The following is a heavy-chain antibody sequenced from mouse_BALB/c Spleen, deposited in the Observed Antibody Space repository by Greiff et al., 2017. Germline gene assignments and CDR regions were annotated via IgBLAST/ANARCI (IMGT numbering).Heavy chain of an antibody. CDR3: AIGERRGRGDAWYFDV. J-gene: IGHJ1*01. CDR1: GFTFSSFG. CDR2: ISSGSSTI. V-gene: IGHV5-17*02. D-gene: IGHD3-3*01. Sequence: EVQLVESGGGLVQPGGSRKLSCAASGFTFSSFGMHWVRQAPEKGLEWVAYISSGSSTIYYADTVKGRFTISRDNPKNTLFLQMTSLRSEDTAMYYGAIGERRGRGDAWYFDVWGAGTTVTVSS.